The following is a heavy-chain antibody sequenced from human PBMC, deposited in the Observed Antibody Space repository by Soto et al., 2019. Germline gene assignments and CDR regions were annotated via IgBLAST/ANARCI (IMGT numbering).Heavy chain of an antibody. CDR2: IYYSGTT. Sequence: SETLSLTCTVSGGSVSSSSYYWGWIRQPPGKGLEWIGSIYYSGTTYYNPSLQSRVTISVDTSKNQFSLKLSSMTAADTAVYYCARQDSSGWFGYYYGMDVWGQGTTVTVSS. J-gene: IGHJ6*02. CDR1: GGSVSSSSYY. V-gene: IGHV4-39*01. CDR3: ARQDSSGWFGYYYGMDV. D-gene: IGHD6-19*01.